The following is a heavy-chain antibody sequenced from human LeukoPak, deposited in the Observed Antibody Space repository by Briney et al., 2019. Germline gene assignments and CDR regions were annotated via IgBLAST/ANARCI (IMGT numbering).Heavy chain of an antibody. CDR1: GYTFTGYY. CDR2: MNPNSGNT. CDR3: ARGWSSSSTFDY. D-gene: IGHD6-6*01. Sequence: GASVKVSCKASGYTFTGYYMHWVRQAPGQGLEWMGWMNPNSGNTGYAQKFQGRVTLTRNTSISTAYMELSSLRSEDTAVYYCARGWSSSSTFDYWGQGTLVTVSS. V-gene: IGHV1-8*02. J-gene: IGHJ4*02.